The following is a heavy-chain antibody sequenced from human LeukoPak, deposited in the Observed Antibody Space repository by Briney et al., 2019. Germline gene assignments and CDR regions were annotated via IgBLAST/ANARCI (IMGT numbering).Heavy chain of an antibody. CDR2: INHSGST. V-gene: IGHV4-34*01. Sequence: SETLSLTCAVYGGSFSGYYWSWIRQPPGKGLEWIGEINHSGSTNYNPSLKSRVTISVDTSKNQFSLKLSSVTAADTAVYYCACGVGPHYDFRSGYYYYYYYYMDVWGKGTTVTVSS. J-gene: IGHJ6*03. CDR3: ACGVGPHYDFRSGYYYYYYYYMDV. D-gene: IGHD3-3*01. CDR1: GGSFSGYY.